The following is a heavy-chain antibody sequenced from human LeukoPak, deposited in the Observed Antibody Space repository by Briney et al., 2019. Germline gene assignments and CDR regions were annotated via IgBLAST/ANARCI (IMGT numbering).Heavy chain of an antibody. D-gene: IGHD3-22*01. J-gene: IGHJ6*03. V-gene: IGHV4-34*01. CDR3: ASSRYYYESSGYSTYYHYYMDV. Sequence: SETLSLTCAVYGGSFSGYYWSWIRQPPGKGLEWIGEINHSGSTNYNPSLKNRVTISVDTSKNQFSLKLSSVTAADTAVYYCASSRYYYESSGYSTYYHYYMDVWGKGTTVTVSS. CDR2: INHSGST. CDR1: GGSFSGYY.